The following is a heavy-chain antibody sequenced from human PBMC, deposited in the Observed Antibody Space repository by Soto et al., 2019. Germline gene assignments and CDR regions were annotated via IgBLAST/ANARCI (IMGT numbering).Heavy chain of an antibody. Sequence: QITLKESGRTLVKPTQTLTLTCTFSGFSLSTSGVGVGWIRQPPGKALEWLALIYWNDDKRYSPSLKSKLTIIKDTSKNQVVLTMTNMDPVDTATYYCTHSRRSGSGVDGAFDIWGQGTVVTVSS. J-gene: IGHJ3*02. V-gene: IGHV2-5*01. D-gene: IGHD3-3*01. CDR3: THSRRSGSGVDGAFDI. CDR1: GFSLSTSGVG. CDR2: IYWNDDK.